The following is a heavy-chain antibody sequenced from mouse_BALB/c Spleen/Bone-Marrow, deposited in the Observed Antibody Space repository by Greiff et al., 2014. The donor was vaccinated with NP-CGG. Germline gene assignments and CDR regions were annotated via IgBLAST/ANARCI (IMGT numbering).Heavy chain of an antibody. CDR1: GFNIKDTY. J-gene: IGHJ4*01. Sequence: EVQLQESGAELVKPGASVKLSCTASGFNIKDTYMHWVKQRPEQGLEWIGKIDPANGNTKYDPKFQGKATITADTSSNTAYLQLSSLTSEDTAVYYCARWEYYAMDYWGQGTSVTVSS. D-gene: IGHD4-1*01. CDR2: IDPANGNT. CDR3: ARWEYYAMDY. V-gene: IGHV14-3*02.